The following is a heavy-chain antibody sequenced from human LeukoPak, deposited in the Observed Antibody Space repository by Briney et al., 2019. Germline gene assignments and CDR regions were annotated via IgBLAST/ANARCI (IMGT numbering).Heavy chain of an antibody. CDR3: ARYCGGDCYSGFDP. Sequence: PGGSLRLSCAASGFTFSSYSMNWVRQAPGKGMKWVSYISSSSSTIYYADSVKGRFTISRDNAKNSLYLQMNSLRAEDTAVYYCARYCGGDCYSGFDPWGQGTLVTVSS. CDR1: GFTFSSYS. CDR2: ISSSSSTI. D-gene: IGHD2-21*01. V-gene: IGHV3-48*01. J-gene: IGHJ5*02.